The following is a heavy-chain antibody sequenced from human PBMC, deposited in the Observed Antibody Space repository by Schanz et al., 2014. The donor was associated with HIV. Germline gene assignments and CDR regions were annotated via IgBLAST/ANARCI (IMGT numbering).Heavy chain of an antibody. CDR2: FIPFFRTA. J-gene: IGHJ4*02. CDR3: ATGPGLVGAIDF. Sequence: QVQLVESGAEVKTPGSSVKVSCKASGGTFSSYAISWVRQAPGQGLEWVGAFIPFFRTANYAQRFQDRVTITADDSISTAYMEVSSLRSEDTAVYYCATGPGLVGAIDFWGQGTLVIVSS. CDR1: GGTFSSYA. D-gene: IGHD1-26*01. V-gene: IGHV1-69*01.